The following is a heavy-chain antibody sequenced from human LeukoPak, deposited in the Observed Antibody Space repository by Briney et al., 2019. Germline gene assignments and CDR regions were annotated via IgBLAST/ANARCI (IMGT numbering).Heavy chain of an antibody. V-gene: IGHV3-30*18. CDR2: ISYDGSNK. Sequence: SGGSLRLSCAASGFTFSSYGMHWVRQAPGKGLEWVAVISYDGSNKYYADSVKGRFTISRDNSKNTLYLQMNSLRAEDMAVYYCAKDRSGWYGEYFQHWGQGTLVTVSS. J-gene: IGHJ1*01. CDR1: GFTFSSYG. D-gene: IGHD6-19*01. CDR3: AKDRSGWYGEYFQH.